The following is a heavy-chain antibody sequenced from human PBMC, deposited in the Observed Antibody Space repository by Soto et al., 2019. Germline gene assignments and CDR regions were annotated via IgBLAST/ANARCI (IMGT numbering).Heavy chain of an antibody. V-gene: IGHV3-30*18. D-gene: IGHD2-21*01. CDR2: ISYDGSNE. CDR1: GFTFSSYG. J-gene: IGHJ4*02. Sequence: QVPLVESGGGVVQPGRSLRLSCAASGFTFSSYGMHWVRQAPGKGLEWVGVISYDGSNENYADSVKGRFTISRDNSKNTLYLQMNSLRAEDTALYYCAKDPLRWTDPVYYFDYWGQGTLVTVSS. CDR3: AKDPLRWTDPVYYFDY.